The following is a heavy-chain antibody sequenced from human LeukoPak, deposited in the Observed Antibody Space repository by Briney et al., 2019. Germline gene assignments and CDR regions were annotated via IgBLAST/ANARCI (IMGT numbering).Heavy chain of an antibody. CDR2: ISAGSGST. CDR3: ARSTIVAAGTGPFDI. D-gene: IGHD6-13*01. J-gene: IGHJ3*02. Sequence: GGSLRLSCAASGFTFSTYAMNWVRQAPGQGLEWVSWISAGSGSTNYAGSVMGRFTISRDNSMSTLYLQLNSLRAEDTAVYYCARSTIVAAGTGPFDIWGQGTMVTVSS. V-gene: IGHV3-23*01. CDR1: GFTFSTYA.